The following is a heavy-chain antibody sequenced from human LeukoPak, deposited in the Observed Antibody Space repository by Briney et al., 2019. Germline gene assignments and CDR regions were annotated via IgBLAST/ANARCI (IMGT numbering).Heavy chain of an antibody. CDR2: IYSGGST. D-gene: IGHD3-16*01. CDR1: GFTVSSNY. V-gene: IGHV3-53*04. CDR3: AREVGGSAFDI. J-gene: IGHJ3*02. Sequence: GSLILSCAASGFTVSSNYMSWVRQAPGKGLEWVSIIYSGGSTYYADSVKGRFTISRHNSKNTLYLQMNSLRAEDTAVYYCAREVGGSAFDIWGQGTMVTVSS.